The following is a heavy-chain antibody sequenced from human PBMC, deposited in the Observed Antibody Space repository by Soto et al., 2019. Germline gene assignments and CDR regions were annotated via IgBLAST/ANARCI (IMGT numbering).Heavy chain of an antibody. CDR2: IVPIYRTA. CDR3: ARDSGAKLSSS. D-gene: IGHD6-13*01. J-gene: IGHJ4*02. CDR1: GCTFSSYR. V-gene: IGHV1-69*13. Sequence: GXSVKGSCKASGCTFSSYRIDWVRQAPGQGLECVGGIVPIYRTADYAQKFQGRVTITADESARTAYLEVRSLKSQDTAVYYCARDSGAKLSSSWGQGTLVTVSS.